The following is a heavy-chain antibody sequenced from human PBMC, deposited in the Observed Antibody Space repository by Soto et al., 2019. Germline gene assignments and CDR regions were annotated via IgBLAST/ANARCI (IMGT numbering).Heavy chain of an antibody. CDR2: IIPIFGTA. D-gene: IGHD3-22*01. V-gene: IGHV1-69*13. Sequence: VKVSCKASGGPFSSYAISWVRQTPGQGLEWMGGIIPIFGTANYAQKFQGRVTITADESTSTAYMELSSLRSAGTGVYYCARGLSNFDRSCSHTTSHNWFDYWGQGTLVTVSS. CDR1: GGPFSSYA. J-gene: IGHJ5*01. CDR3: ARGLSNFDRSCSHTTSHNWFDY.